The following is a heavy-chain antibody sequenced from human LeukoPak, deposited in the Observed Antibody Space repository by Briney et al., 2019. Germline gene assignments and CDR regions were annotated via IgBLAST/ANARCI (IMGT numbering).Heavy chain of an antibody. J-gene: IGHJ4*02. Sequence: QPGGSLRLSCAASGFTVNSNYMNWVRQAPGKGLEWVSVLYSDGRTYYADSVKGRFTISRDTSKNTLYLQVNSPRAEDTAVYYCARGGGYYPIDYWGQGTLVTVSS. D-gene: IGHD2-15*01. CDR3: ARGGGYYPIDY. CDR1: GFTVNSNY. V-gene: IGHV3-53*01. CDR2: LYSDGRT.